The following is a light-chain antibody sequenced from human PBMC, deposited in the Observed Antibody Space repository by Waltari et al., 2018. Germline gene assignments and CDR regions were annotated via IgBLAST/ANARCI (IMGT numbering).Light chain of an antibody. CDR3: ETWDSILSAVI. CDR1: SSHIGNQY. V-gene: IGLV1-51*01. J-gene: IGLJ2*01. Sequence: QSVLTQPPSVSAAPGQTVTISCSGSSSHIGNQYVSWYQRFPGTAPKLPIYDNNERPSGIPDRFSGPTSGTSASLGITGLQTGDEADYYCETWDSILSAVIFGGGTKLTVL. CDR2: DNN.